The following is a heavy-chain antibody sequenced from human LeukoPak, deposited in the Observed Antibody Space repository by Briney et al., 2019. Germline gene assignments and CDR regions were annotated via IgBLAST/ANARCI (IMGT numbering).Heavy chain of an antibody. D-gene: IGHD2-15*01. CDR2: IKQDGSEK. CDR1: GFTFSSYW. CDR3: AKGKAAPHY. V-gene: IGHV3-7*01. Sequence: GGSLRLSCAAAGFTFSSYWMSWVRQAPGKGLEWVANIKQDGSEKNYVDSVKGRFTISRDNAKNSLHLQMNSLRVEDTAVYYCAKGKAAPHYWGQGTLVTVS. J-gene: IGHJ4*02.